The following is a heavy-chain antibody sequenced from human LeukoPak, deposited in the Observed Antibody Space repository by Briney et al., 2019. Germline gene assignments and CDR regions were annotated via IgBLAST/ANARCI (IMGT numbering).Heavy chain of an antibody. J-gene: IGHJ4*02. V-gene: IGHV3-9*01. Sequence: PGGSLRLSCAASGFTFDDYAMHWVRQAPGKGLEWVSGISWSSGSIGYADSLKGRFTISRDNDKNSLYLQMNSLRAEDTAVYYCAGDHRRAKMATITLAYWGQGTLVTVSS. CDR3: AGDHRRAKMATITLAY. CDR1: GFTFDDYA. CDR2: ISWSSGSI. D-gene: IGHD5-24*01.